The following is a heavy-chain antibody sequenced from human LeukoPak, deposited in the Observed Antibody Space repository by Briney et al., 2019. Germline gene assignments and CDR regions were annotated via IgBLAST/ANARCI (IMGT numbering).Heavy chain of an antibody. D-gene: IGHD3-16*02. Sequence: GASVKVSCKASGYTFTSYGISWVRQAPRQGLEWMGWINPNSGGTNYAQKFQGRVTMTRDTSISTAYMDLSRLRSADTAVYYCAKEEDDYVWGSYRLPHLWNWGQGALVTVSS. J-gene: IGHJ4*02. CDR2: INPNSGGT. V-gene: IGHV1-2*02. CDR3: AKEEDDYVWGSYRLPHLWN. CDR1: GYTFTSYG.